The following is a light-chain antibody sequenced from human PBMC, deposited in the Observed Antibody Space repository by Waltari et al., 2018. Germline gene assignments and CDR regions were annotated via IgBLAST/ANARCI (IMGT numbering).Light chain of an antibody. V-gene: IGKV3-15*01. CDR3: QQYNNWPLFT. J-gene: IGKJ3*01. CDR2: GAS. Sequence: EIIMTQSPATLSVSPGERATLFCRASQSVGSNLAWYQHKPGQAPRLLIYGASTRATRIPARFSGSGSGTEFTLTISSLQSEDFALYYCQQYNNWPLFTFGPGTKVDIK. CDR1: QSVGSN.